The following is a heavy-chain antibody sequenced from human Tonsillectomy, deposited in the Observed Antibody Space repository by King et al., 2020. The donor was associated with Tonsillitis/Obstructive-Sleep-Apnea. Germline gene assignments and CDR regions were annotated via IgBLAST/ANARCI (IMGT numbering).Heavy chain of an antibody. CDR2: ISGSGGST. CDR1: GFTFSSYA. Sequence: VQLVESGGGLVQPGGSLRLSCAASGFTFSSYAMSWVRQAPGKGLEWVSAISGSGGSTYYADSVKGRFTISRDNSKNTLYLQMNSLRAEDTAVYYCAKDPVSEASAKTLYYFDYWGQGTLVTVSS. D-gene: IGHD3-22*01. V-gene: IGHV3-23*04. J-gene: IGHJ4*02. CDR3: AKDPVSEASAKTLYYFDY.